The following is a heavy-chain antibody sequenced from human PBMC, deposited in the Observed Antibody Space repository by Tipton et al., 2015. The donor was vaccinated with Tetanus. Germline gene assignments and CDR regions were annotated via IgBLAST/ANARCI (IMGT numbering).Heavy chain of an antibody. D-gene: IGHD3-22*01. CDR3: ARLYDSSGYRGY. CDR1: GFTFRNYD. J-gene: IGHJ4*02. V-gene: IGHV3-21*06. Sequence: SLRLSCTASGFTFRNYDLNWVRRAPGKGLEWVSSVTSSSSDMYYADSVKGRFTISRDNAKNSLFLHMNSLRVGDTAVYYCARLYDSSGYRGYWGQGTQVTVSS. CDR2: VTSSSSDM.